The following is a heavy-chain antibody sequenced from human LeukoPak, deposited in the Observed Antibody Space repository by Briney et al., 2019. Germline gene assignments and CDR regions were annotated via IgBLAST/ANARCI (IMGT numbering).Heavy chain of an antibody. CDR1: GFTLSSYA. Sequence: GGSLRLSCAASGFTLSSYAMSWVRQAPGKGLEWVSTISGSGGSTYYADSVKGRFTISRDNSKNTLYLQMNSLRAEDTAIYYCAKGHSSSWYVVYFDYWGQGTLVTVSS. D-gene: IGHD6-13*01. V-gene: IGHV3-23*01. CDR2: ISGSGGST. CDR3: AKGHSSSWYVVYFDY. J-gene: IGHJ4*02.